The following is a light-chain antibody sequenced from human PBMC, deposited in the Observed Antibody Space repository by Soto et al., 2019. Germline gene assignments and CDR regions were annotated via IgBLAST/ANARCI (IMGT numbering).Light chain of an antibody. CDR1: QSVSSSY. J-gene: IGKJ4*01. CDR2: GAS. V-gene: IGKV3-20*01. Sequence: EIVLTQSPGTLSLSPGERATLSCRASQSVSSSYLAWYQQKPGQAPRLLIYGASSRATGIPDRFSGSGSGIDFTLTISRLEPEDLAVYYCQQYGSSPLTFGGGTKVEIK. CDR3: QQYGSSPLT.